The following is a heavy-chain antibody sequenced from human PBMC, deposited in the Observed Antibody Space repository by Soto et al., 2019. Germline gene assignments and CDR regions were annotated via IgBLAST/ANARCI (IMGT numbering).Heavy chain of an antibody. J-gene: IGHJ4*02. CDR3: ARELTPVDY. Sequence: QVQLVQSGAEVKKPGASVKVSCKASGYTFSSYVISSVRQAPGQGLEWRGWVSAYNGNTNYAQNLQARVTMTTDTSTSTADMELRSLRSDDTAVFYCARELTPVDYWGQGNLVTVSS. V-gene: IGHV1-18*01. CDR1: GYTFSSYV. CDR2: VSAYNGNT.